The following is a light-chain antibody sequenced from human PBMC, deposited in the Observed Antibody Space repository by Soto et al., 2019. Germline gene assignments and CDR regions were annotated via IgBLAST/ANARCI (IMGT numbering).Light chain of an antibody. CDR2: GNS. CDR3: QSYDSSLSGYVI. CDR1: SSNIGTPYD. V-gene: IGLV1-40*01. J-gene: IGLJ2*01. Sequence: QSVLTQPPSVSGAPGQRVTISCTGSSSNIGTPYDVHWYQQLPGTAPKLLIYGNSNRPSGVTDRFTGSKSGTSASLAITGLQAADEADYYCQSYDSSLSGYVIFGGGTKVTVL.